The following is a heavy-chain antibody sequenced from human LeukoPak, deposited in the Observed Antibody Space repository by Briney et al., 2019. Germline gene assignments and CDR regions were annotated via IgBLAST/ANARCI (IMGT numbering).Heavy chain of an antibody. CDR1: GYTFTSYY. D-gene: IGHD2-15*01. V-gene: IGHV1-46*01. CDR3: ARGNGRYCSGGSCQRGYYYYYYMDV. J-gene: IGHJ6*03. CDR2: INPSGGST. Sequence: GASVKVSCKASGYTFTSYYMHWVRQAPGQGLEWMGIINPSGGSTSYAQKFQGRVTMTRDTSTSTVYMELSSLRSEDTAVYYCARGNGRYCSGGSCQRGYYYYYYMDVWGKGTTVTISS.